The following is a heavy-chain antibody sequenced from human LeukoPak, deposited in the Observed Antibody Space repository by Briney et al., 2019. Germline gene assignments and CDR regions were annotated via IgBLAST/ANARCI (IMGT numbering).Heavy chain of an antibody. CDR2: ISSNGGST. CDR3: VSRYPTEIYYFDY. Sequence: GGSLRLSCSASGFTFSSYSRNWIRQAPGKGLEYVSAISSNGGSTYYADSVKGRFTISRDNSKNTLYLQMSSLRAEDTAVYYCVSRYPTEIYYFDYWGQGTLVTVSS. D-gene: IGHD4-11*01. CDR1: GFTFSSYS. J-gene: IGHJ4*02. V-gene: IGHV3-64D*06.